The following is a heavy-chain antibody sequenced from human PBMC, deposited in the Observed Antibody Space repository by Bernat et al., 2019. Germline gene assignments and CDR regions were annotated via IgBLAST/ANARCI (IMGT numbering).Heavy chain of an antibody. J-gene: IGHJ6*02. V-gene: IGHV3-33*01. Sequence: QVQLVESGGGVVQPGRSLRLSCAASGFTFSSYGMHWVRQAPGKGLEWVAVIWYDGSNKYYADSVKGRFTISRDNSKNTLYLQMNSLRAEDTAVYYCARGNRYYDFWSGSWGYHYGMDVWGQGTTVTVSS. D-gene: IGHD3-3*01. CDR3: ARGNRYYDFWSGSWGYHYGMDV. CDR1: GFTFSSYG. CDR2: IWYDGSNK.